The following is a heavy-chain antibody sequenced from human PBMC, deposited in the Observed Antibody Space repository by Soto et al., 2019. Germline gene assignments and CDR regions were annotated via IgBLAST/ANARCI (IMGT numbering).Heavy chain of an antibody. J-gene: IGHJ6*02. CDR1: GGTFSSYR. Sequence: KVSCKVSGGTFSSYRFSWVRQAPGQGLEWMGGITPVFGTPDYAQKFQGRVTVTADRSTNTAYMELSRLTSEDTAVYYCARDLPSLEVRSYGMDVWGQGTTVTVSS. CDR2: ITPVFGTP. D-gene: IGHD3-10*01. V-gene: IGHV1-69*06. CDR3: ARDLPSLEVRSYGMDV.